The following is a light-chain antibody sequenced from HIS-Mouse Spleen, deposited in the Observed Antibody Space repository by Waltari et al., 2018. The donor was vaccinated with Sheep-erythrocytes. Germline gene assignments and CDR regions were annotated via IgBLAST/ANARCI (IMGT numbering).Light chain of an antibody. CDR3: QQYNNWPPFLT. CDR2: GAS. CDR1: QSVSSN. J-gene: IGKJ4*01. Sequence: EIVMTQSPATLSVSPGERATLSCRASQSVSSNLAWYQQKPGQAPRPLIYGASTRATGIPARFSGSGSGTEFTLTISSMQSEDFAVYYCQQYNNWPPFLTFGGGTKVEIK. V-gene: IGKV3-15*01.